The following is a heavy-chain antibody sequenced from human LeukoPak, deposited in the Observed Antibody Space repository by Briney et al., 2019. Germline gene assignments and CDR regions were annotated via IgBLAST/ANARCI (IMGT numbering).Heavy chain of an antibody. V-gene: IGHV4-34*01. CDR3: ARGYYDRSGYYYFDY. D-gene: IGHD3-22*01. CDR2: INHTGNT. Sequence: SETLSLTCAVCGGSLSGYYWTWIRQPPGKALEWIGEINHTGNTNYNPSLKSRFTISVDTSKNHSSLNLTSMTAADTALYFCARGYYDRSGYYYFDYWGQGTLVTVSS. J-gene: IGHJ4*02. CDR1: GGSLSGYY.